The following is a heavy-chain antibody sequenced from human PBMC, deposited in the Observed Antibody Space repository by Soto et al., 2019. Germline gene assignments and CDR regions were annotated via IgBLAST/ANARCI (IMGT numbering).Heavy chain of an antibody. CDR3: ARQVGARRRNWFDP. V-gene: IGHV5-51*01. D-gene: IGHD1-26*01. J-gene: IGHJ5*02. Sequence: PGESLKISCKGSGYSFPTYWIAWVRQMPGKGLEWMGIIYPGDSDTTYSPSFQGQVTISADKSITTSYLQWSSLKASDTAMYYCARQVGARRRNWFDPWGQGTLVTVSS. CDR2: IYPGDSDT. CDR1: GYSFPTYW.